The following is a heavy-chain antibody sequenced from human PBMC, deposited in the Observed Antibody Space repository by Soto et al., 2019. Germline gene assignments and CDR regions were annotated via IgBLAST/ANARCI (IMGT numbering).Heavy chain of an antibody. D-gene: IGHD5-18*01. CDR2: IIPIFGTA. J-gene: IGHJ5*02. CDR1: GGTFSSYA. V-gene: IGHV1-69*01. Sequence: QVQLVQSGAEVKKPGSSVKVSCKASGGTFSSYAISWVRQAPGQGLEWMGGIIPIFGTANYAQKFQGRVTITADESTSTAYMELSSLRSEDTAVYYCAGEGGKGDTAMVFYPKWFDPWGQGTLVTVSS. CDR3: AGEGGKGDTAMVFYPKWFDP.